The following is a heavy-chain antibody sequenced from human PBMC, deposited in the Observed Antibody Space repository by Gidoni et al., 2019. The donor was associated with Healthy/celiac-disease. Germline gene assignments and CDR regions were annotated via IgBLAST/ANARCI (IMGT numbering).Heavy chain of an antibody. CDR1: GFTVSSNY. V-gene: IGHV3-53*01. CDR3: ARDAFVALGETRGMDV. CDR2: IYSGGST. Sequence: EVQLVESGGGLIQPGGSLRLSCAASGFTVSSNYMSWVRQAPGKGLEWVSVIYSGGSTYYADSVKGRFTISRDNSKNTLYLQMNSLRAEDTAVYYCARDAFVALGETRGMDVWGQGTTVTVSS. D-gene: IGHD3-16*01. J-gene: IGHJ6*02.